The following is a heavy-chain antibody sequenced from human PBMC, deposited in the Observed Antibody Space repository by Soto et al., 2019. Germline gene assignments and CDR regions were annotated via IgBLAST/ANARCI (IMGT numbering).Heavy chain of an antibody. CDR3: ARLVYDTRLNYMYFDF. CDR1: GVSISSGNW. V-gene: IGHV4-4*02. J-gene: IGHJ4*02. Sequence: SETLSLTCAVSGVSISSGNWWTWVRQSPQRGLEYIGEIFHDGTANYYPSFERRVAISVDASKNQFSLKLTSVTAADTAIYFCARLVYDTRLNYMYFDFWGQGTLVT. D-gene: IGHD3-10*01. CDR2: IFHDGTA.